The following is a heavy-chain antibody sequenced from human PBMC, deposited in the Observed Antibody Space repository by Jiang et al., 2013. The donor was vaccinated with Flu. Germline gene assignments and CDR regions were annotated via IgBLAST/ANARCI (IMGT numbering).Heavy chain of an antibody. V-gene: IGHV3-30*01. Sequence: GVVQPGRSLRLSCAASGFTFSSYAMHWVRQAPGKGLEWVAVISYDGSNKYYADSVKGRFTISRDNSKNTLYLQMNSLRAEDTAVYYCARDYYDSSGYYAQYFQHWGQGTLVTVSS. D-gene: IGHD3-22*01. CDR1: GFTFSSYA. J-gene: IGHJ1*01. CDR3: ARDYYDSSGYYAQYFQH. CDR2: ISYDGSNK.